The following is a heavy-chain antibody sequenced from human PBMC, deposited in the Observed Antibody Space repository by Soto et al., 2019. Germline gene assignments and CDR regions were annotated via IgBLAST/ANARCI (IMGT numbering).Heavy chain of an antibody. Sequence: VASVKVSCKASGFTFTSSAVQWVRQARGQRLEWIGWIVVGSGNTNYAQKFQERVTITRDMSTSTAYMELSSLRSEDTAVYYCAADPIVGATSYWGQGTLVTAPQ. CDR3: AADPIVGATSY. CDR2: IVVGSGNT. J-gene: IGHJ4*02. D-gene: IGHD1-26*01. CDR1: GFTFTSSA. V-gene: IGHV1-58*01.